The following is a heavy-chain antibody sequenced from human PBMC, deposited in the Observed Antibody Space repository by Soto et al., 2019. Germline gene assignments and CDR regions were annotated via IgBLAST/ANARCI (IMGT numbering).Heavy chain of an antibody. Sequence: ASVKVSCTASGYIFITYGISWVRQAPGQGLEWMGWMNTNTGNTGYAQKFQGRVTMTRDTSISTAYMELRRLRSEDTAVYYCARVVRFFGGHAGYWGQGTLVTVSS. V-gene: IGHV1-8*02. CDR2: MNTNTGNT. J-gene: IGHJ4*02. D-gene: IGHD3-3*01. CDR1: GYIFITYG. CDR3: ARVVRFFGGHAGY.